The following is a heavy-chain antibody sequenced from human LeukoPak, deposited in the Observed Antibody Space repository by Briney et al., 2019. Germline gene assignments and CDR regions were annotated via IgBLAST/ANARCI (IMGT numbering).Heavy chain of an antibody. CDR2: ISWNSGSI. D-gene: IGHD6-19*01. CDR3: AKDIGSSGWAAPFDY. CDR1: GFTFDDYA. V-gene: IGHV3-9*01. Sequence: PDRSLRLSCAASGFTFDDYAMHWVRQAPGKGLEWVSGISWNSGSIGYADSVKGRFTISRDNAKNSLYLQMNSLRAEDTALYYCAKDIGSSGWAAPFDYWGQGTLVTVSS. J-gene: IGHJ4*02.